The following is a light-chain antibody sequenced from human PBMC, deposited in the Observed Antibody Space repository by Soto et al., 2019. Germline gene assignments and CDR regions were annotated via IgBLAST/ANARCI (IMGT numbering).Light chain of an antibody. CDR2: GAS. CDR1: QGIGIT. J-gene: IGKJ4*01. CDR3: QRYNDWPLT. Sequence: IVMTQSPATLSVSPGERVTLSCRASQGIGITLAWYQQKPGQTPRLLIYGASTRATGIPARFSGSGPWTEFTLTIKSLQSEDSAVYYCQRYNDWPLTFGGGTKVEIK. V-gene: IGKV3-15*01.